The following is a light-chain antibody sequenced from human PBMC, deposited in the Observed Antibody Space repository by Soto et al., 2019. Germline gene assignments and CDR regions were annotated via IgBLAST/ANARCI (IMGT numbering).Light chain of an antibody. J-gene: IGKJ4*01. CDR3: QQSYINKLT. V-gene: IGKV1-39*01. CDR1: QSISSY. CDR2: SAS. Sequence: DIQMTQSPSSLSASAGDRVTITCRASQSISSYVNWYQHKPGNAPKLLIYSASTLHSVVPSRFTGSGSGTHFTLTISSLQPEDIATYYCQQSYINKLTFGGGTKVDIK.